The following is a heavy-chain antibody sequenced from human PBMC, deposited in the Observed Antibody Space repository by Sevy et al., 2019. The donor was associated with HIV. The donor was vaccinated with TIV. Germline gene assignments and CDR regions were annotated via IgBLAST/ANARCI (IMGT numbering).Heavy chain of an antibody. CDR2: ISSNGGST. V-gene: IGHV3-64D*06. CDR3: VIGYDYIWGSYRHLY. J-gene: IGHJ4*02. CDR1: GFTFSSYA. Sequence: GGSLRLSCSASGFTFSSYAMHWVRQAPGKGLEYVSAISSNGGSTYYADSVKGRFTISRDNSKNTLYLQMSSLRAEDTAVYHCVIGYDYIWGSYRHLYWGQGTLVTVSS. D-gene: IGHD3-16*02.